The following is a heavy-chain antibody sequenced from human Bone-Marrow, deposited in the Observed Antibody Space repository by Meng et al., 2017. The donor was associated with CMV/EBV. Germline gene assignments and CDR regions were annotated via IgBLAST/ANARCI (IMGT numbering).Heavy chain of an antibody. J-gene: IGHJ4*02. CDR3: AKEGGTCNNGVCYDKGHYLSD. D-gene: IGHD2-8*01. V-gene: IGHV3-33*03. Sequence: GGSLRLSCAASGFNFNAFGMHWVRQAPGKGLEWVSIIWFDRGNIYYADSVKGRFTISRDNSRNTLYLQMHSLGVEDTAVYFCAKEGGTCNNGVCYDKGHYLSDWGQGTLVTGSS. CDR1: GFNFNAFG. CDR2: IWFDRGNI.